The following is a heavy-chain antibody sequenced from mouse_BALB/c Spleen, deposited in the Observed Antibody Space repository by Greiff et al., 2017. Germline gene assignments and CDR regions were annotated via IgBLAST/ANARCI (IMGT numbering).Heavy chain of an antibody. V-gene: IGHV2-9*02. D-gene: IGHD1-1*01. Sequence: VKLMESGPGLVAPSQSLSITCTVSGFSLTSYGVHWVRQPPGKGLEWLGVIWAGGSTNYNSALMSRLSISKDNSKSQVFLKMNSLQTDDTAMYYCARPHYYGSSLYAMDYWGQGTSVTVSS. CDR2: IWAGGST. J-gene: IGHJ4*01. CDR1: GFSLTSYG. CDR3: ARPHYYGSSLYAMDY.